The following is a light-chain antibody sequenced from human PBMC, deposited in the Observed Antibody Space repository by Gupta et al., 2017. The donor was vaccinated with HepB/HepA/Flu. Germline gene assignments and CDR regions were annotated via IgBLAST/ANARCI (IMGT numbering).Light chain of an antibody. V-gene: IGLV2-14*01. CDR2: DVS. CDR3: SSDTSSSTPVV. J-gene: IGLJ2*01. Sequence: QSALTQPASVSGSPGPSITISCTGTSSDVGGYNYVSWYQQHPGKAPKLMIYDVSNRPSGVSNRFSGSKSGNTASLTISGLQAEDEADYYCSSDTSSSTPVVFGGGTKLTVL. CDR1: SSDVGGYNY.